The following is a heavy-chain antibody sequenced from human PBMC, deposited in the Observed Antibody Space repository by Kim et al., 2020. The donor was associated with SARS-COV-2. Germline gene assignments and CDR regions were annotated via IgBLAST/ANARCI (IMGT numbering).Heavy chain of an antibody. D-gene: IGHD3-22*01. CDR2: ISAYNGNT. V-gene: IGHV1-18*01. CDR1: GYTFTSYG. J-gene: IGHJ4*02. Sequence: ASVKVSCKASGYTFTSYGISWVRQAPGQGLEWMGWISAYNGNTNYAQKLQGRVTMTTDTSTSTAYMELRSLRSDDTAVYYCARDLSVVPTYYYDSSGYLRSDYWGQGTLVTVSS. CDR3: ARDLSVVPTYYYDSSGYLRSDY.